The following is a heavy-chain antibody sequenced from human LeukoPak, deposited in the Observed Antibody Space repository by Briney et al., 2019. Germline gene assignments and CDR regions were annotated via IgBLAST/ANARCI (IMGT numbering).Heavy chain of an antibody. CDR1: GGSFSGYY. CDR2: INHSGST. Sequence: PSETLSLTCAVYGGSFSGYYWSWIRQPPGKGLEWIGEINHSGSTNYNPSLKSRVTISVDTSKNQFSLKLGSVTAADTAVYYCARGELAVAGYDFDYWGQGTLVTVSS. CDR3: ARGELAVAGYDFDY. V-gene: IGHV4-34*01. J-gene: IGHJ4*02. D-gene: IGHD6-19*01.